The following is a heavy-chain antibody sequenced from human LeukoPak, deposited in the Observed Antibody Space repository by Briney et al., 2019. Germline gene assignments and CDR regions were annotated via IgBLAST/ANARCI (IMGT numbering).Heavy chain of an antibody. CDR1: GGSISSSSYS. J-gene: IGHJ4*02. CDR3: ARNNRGSGWYPLYYFDY. V-gene: IGHV4-39*01. D-gene: IGHD6-19*01. CDR2: INYSRST. Sequence: SETLSLTCTVSGGSISSSSYSWGWIRQPPGKGLEWIGSINYSRSTDYNPSLKSRVTISVDTSKKQFSLKLTSVTAADTAVYYCARNNRGSGWYPLYYFDYWGQGTLVTVSS.